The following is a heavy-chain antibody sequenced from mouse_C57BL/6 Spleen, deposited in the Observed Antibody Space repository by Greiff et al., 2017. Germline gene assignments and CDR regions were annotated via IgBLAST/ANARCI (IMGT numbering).Heavy chain of an antibody. V-gene: IGHV1-47*01. Sequence: QVQLQQSGAELVKPGASVKMSCKASGYTFTTYPIEWMKQNHGKSLEWIGNFHPYNDNTKYNEKFKGKATLTVEQSSSTVYLELSRLTSDDSAVYDCARGNYYGDFDVWGTGTTVTVSS. J-gene: IGHJ1*03. CDR3: ARGNYYGDFDV. CDR2: FHPYNDNT. D-gene: IGHD1-2*01. CDR1: GYTFTTYP.